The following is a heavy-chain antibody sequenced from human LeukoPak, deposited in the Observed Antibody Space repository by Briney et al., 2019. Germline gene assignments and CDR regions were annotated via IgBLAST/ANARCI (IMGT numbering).Heavy chain of an antibody. D-gene: IGHD3-10*01. Sequence: AGGSLRLSCAASGFTFDDYAMHWVRHAPGKGLEWVSGISWNSGSIGYADSVKGRFTISRDNAKNSLYLQMNSLRAEDTALYYCAKDRYYYGSGSFDYWGQGTLVTVSS. CDR2: ISWNSGSI. CDR3: AKDRYYYGSGSFDY. CDR1: GFTFDDYA. J-gene: IGHJ4*02. V-gene: IGHV3-9*01.